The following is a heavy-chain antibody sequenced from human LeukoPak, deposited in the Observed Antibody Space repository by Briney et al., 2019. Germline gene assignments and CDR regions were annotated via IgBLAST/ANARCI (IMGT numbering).Heavy chain of an antibody. CDR3: ARDLRIAARRGLPDY. D-gene: IGHD6-6*01. CDR2: ISYDGSNK. Sequence: GGSLRLSCAASGFTFSSYAMRWVRQAPGKGLEWVAVISYDGSNKYYADSVKGRFTISRDNSKNTLYLQMNSLRAEDTAVYYCARDLRIAARRGLPDYWGQGTLVTVSS. J-gene: IGHJ4*02. CDR1: GFTFSSYA. V-gene: IGHV3-30-3*01.